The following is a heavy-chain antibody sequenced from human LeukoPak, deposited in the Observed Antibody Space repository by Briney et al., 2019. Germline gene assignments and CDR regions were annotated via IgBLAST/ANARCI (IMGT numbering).Heavy chain of an antibody. V-gene: IGHV4-4*07. CDR3: ARESAILQQLVSYYYYYYMDV. CDR1: GGSISSYY. CDR2: IYTSGST. Sequence: EPSETLSLTCTVSGGSISSYYWSWIRQPAGKGLEWIGRIYTSGSTNYNPSLKSRVTMSVDTSKNQFSLKLSSVTAADTAVYYCARESAILQQLVSYYYYYYMDVWGKGTTVTVSS. D-gene: IGHD6-13*01. J-gene: IGHJ6*03.